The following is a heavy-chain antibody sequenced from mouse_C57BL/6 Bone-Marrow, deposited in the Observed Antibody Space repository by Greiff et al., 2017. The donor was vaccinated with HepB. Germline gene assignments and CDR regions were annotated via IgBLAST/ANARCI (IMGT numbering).Heavy chain of an antibody. CDR1: GYTFTSYW. CDR2: IYPGSGST. D-gene: IGHD2-4*01. V-gene: IGHV1-55*01. CDR3: VSVRYDYDGDY. J-gene: IGHJ2*01. Sequence: QVQLQQSGAELVKPGASVKMSCKASGYTFTSYWITWVKQRPGQGLEWIGDIYPGSGSTNYNEKFKSKATLTVDTSSSTAYMQLSSLTSEDSAVYYCVSVRYDYDGDYWGQGTTLTVSS.